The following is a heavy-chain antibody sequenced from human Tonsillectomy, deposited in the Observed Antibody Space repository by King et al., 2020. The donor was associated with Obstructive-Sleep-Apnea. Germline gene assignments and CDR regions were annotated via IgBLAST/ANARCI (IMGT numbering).Heavy chain of an antibody. D-gene: IGHD5-12*01. CDR2: ISYDGSNK. Sequence: HVQLVESGGGVVQPGRSLRLSCAASGFTFSSYAMHWVRQAPGKGLEWVAVISYDGSNKYYADSVKGRFTISRDNSKNTLYLQMNSLRAEDTAVYYCARGPLTTSGFLGIDYWGQGTLVTVSS. CDR1: GFTFSSYA. V-gene: IGHV3-30-3*01. CDR3: ARGPLTTSGFLGIDY. J-gene: IGHJ4*02.